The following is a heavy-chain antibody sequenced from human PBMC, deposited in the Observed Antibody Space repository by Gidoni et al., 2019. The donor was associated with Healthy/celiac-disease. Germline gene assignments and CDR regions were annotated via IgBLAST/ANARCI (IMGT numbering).Heavy chain of an antibody. D-gene: IGHD2-21*01. CDR3: ARAPGGGDFDY. CDR2: IYHSGST. V-gene: IGHV4-38-2*01. Sequence: QVQLQESGPGLVKPSETLSLTCAVSGYSISSGYYWGWIRQPPGKGLEWIGSIYHSGSTYYNPSLKSRVTISVDTSKNQFSLKLSSVTAADTAVYYCARAPGGGDFDYWGQGTLVTVSS. CDR1: GYSISSGYY. J-gene: IGHJ4*02.